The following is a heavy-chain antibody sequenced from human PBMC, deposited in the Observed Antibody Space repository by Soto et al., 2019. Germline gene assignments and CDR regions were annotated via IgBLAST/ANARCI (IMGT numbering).Heavy chain of an antibody. J-gene: IGHJ4*02. CDR3: AKDLDSSVDWNSLIDY. CDR2: ISYDGSNK. CDR1: GFTFSSYG. V-gene: IGHV3-30*18. D-gene: IGHD3-22*01. Sequence: PGGSLRLSCAASGFTFSSYGMHWVRQAPGKGLEWVALISYDGSNKYYADSVKGRFTISRDNSKKMLYLQMNSLRAEDTAVYYCAKDLDSSVDWNSLIDYWGQGTLVTVSS.